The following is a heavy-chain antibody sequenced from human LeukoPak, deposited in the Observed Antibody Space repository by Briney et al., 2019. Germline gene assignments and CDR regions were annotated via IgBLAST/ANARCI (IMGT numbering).Heavy chain of an antibody. J-gene: IGHJ6*02. Sequence: ASVKVSCKASGYTFTGYYMHWVRQAPGQGLEWMGWINPNSGGTNYAQKFQGRVTTTRDTSISTAYMELSRLRSDDTAVYYCARDGRWDCSSTSCLDYYYYGMDVWGQGTTVTVSS. CDR3: ARDGRWDCSSTSCLDYYYYGMDV. V-gene: IGHV1-2*02. D-gene: IGHD2-2*01. CDR1: GYTFTGYY. CDR2: INPNSGGT.